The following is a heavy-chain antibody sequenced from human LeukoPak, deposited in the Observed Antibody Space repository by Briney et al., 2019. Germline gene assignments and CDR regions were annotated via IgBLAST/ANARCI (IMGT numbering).Heavy chain of an antibody. CDR3: AKDQFGFIVVVTAADC. Sequence: GRSLRLSCAASGFTFSSYGLHWVRQAPGKGLEWVAVISYDGSNKNYADSVKGRFTISRDNSKNTLYLQMNSLRAEDTAVYYCAKDQFGFIVVVTAADCWGQGTLVTVSS. D-gene: IGHD2-21*02. CDR2: ISYDGSNK. CDR1: GFTFSSYG. J-gene: IGHJ4*02. V-gene: IGHV3-30*18.